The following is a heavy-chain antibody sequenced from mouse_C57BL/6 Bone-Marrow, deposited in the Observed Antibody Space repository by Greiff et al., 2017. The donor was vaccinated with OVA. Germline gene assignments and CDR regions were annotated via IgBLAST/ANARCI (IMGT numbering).Heavy chain of an antibody. Sequence: VQLQQSGPELVKPGASVKISCKASGYAFSSSWMNWVQQRPGKGLEWIGRIYPGDGDTNYNGKFKGKATLTADKSSRTAYLQLSSLTSEDSAVYFCARRGYYYGSSPMDDWGQGTSVTVSS. CDR2: IYPGDGDT. CDR1: GYAFSSSW. CDR3: ARRGYYYGSSPMDD. V-gene: IGHV1-82*01. J-gene: IGHJ4*01. D-gene: IGHD1-1*01.